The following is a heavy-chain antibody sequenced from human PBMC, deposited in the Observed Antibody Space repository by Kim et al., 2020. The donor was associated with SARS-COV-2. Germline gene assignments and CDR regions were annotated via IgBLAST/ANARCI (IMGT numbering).Heavy chain of an antibody. Sequence: ASVKVSCKASGYTFTSYGISWVRQAPGQGLEWMGWISAYNGNTNYAQKLQGRVTMTTDTSTSTAYMELRSLRSDDTAVYYCAREGRSNIVVVPAAIEFWHGMDVWGQGTTVTVSS. D-gene: IGHD2-2*01. CDR3: AREGRSNIVVVPAAIEFWHGMDV. J-gene: IGHJ6*02. V-gene: IGHV1-18*04. CDR2: ISAYNGNT. CDR1: GYTFTSYG.